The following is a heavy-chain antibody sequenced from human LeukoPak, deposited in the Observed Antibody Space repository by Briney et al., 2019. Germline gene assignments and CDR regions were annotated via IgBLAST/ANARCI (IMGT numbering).Heavy chain of an antibody. CDR2: IIPIFGTA. V-gene: IGHV1-69*06. CDR3: ARGGRESNYESNAFDI. J-gene: IGHJ3*02. Sequence: SVKVSCKASGGTFSSYAISWVRQAPGQGLEWMGGIIPIFGTANYAQKFQGRVTITADKSTSTAYMELSSLRSEDTAVYYCARGGRESNYESNAFDIWGQGTMVTVSS. CDR1: GGTFSSYA. D-gene: IGHD4-11*01.